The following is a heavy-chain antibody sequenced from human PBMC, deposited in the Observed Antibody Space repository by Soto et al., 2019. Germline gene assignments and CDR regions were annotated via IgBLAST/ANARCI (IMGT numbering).Heavy chain of an antibody. CDR3: ARDLNLGSFDY. CDR2: ISSSSSTI. CDR1: GFTFSSYS. J-gene: IGHJ4*02. V-gene: IGHV3-48*01. Sequence: EVQLVESGGGLVQPGGSLRLSCAASGFTFSSYSMNWVRQAPGKGLEWVSYISSSSSTIYYADSVKGRFTISRDNAKNSLYLQMNSLRAEDTPVYYCARDLNLGSFDYWGQGTLVTVSS.